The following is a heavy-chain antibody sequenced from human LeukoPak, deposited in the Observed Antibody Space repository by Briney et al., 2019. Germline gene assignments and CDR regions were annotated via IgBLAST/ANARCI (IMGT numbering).Heavy chain of an antibody. J-gene: IGHJ4*02. D-gene: IGHD3-22*01. CDR3: ARDGNYDSSGHSIFDY. CDR2: IYYSGST. V-gene: IGHV4-30-4*01. Sequence: PSETLSLTCTVSGGSISTGDYYWSWIRQPPRKGLEWIGYIYYSGSTYYNPSLKSRVTISVDTSKNQFSLKLSSVTAADTAVYYCARDGNYDSSGHSIFDYWGQGTLVTVSS. CDR1: GGSISTGDYY.